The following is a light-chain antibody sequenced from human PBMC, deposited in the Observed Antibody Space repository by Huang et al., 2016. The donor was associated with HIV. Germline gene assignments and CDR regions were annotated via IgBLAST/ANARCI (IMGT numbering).Light chain of an antibody. Sequence: DIVMTQSPDSLAVSLGERATINCKSSQSVLYSSNNKNYLAWYQQKPGQPPKRLICWAATRESGVPDRFSGSGSGTDFALTISSLQAEDVAVYYCQQYYSTPPAITCGPGTKVDIK. CDR1: QSVLYSSNNKNY. V-gene: IGKV4-1*01. J-gene: IGKJ3*01. CDR3: QQYYSTPPAIT. CDR2: WAA.